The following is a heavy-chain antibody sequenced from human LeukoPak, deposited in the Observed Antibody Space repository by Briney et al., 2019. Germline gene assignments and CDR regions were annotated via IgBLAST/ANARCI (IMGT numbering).Heavy chain of an antibody. CDR1: GYSIRSGYY. Sequence: SETLSLTCTVSGYSIRSGYYWGPLRHPPGEGVEWIGRIYHSGRTYYNHSLKSRFTISVDTAKNQLYLQLSTLTAADTAVYYCAGGLLMVYIRNAFDIWGQGTMVTVSS. D-gene: IGHD2-8*01. CDR3: AGGLLMVYIRNAFDI. V-gene: IGHV4-38-2*02. CDR2: IYHSGRT. J-gene: IGHJ3*02.